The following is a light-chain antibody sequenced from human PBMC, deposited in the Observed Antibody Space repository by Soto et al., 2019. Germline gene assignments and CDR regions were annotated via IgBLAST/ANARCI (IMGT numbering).Light chain of an antibody. V-gene: IGKV1-39*01. J-gene: IGKJ1*01. CDR2: AVS. Sequence: DIQMTQSPSSLSASVGDRVTITCRASQRISSYLNWYQQKPGKAPKILIYAVSNLHSGVPSRFSGSGSGTDFTLTISSLQPEDFATYYCQQSYSAPRTFGQGTKVEIK. CDR1: QRISSY. CDR3: QQSYSAPRT.